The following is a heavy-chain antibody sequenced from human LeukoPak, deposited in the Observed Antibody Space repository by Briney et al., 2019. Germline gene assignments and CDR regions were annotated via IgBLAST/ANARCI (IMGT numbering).Heavy chain of an antibody. V-gene: IGHV3-48*03. J-gene: IGHJ4*02. CDR2: ISSSGSTI. CDR1: GFTFSSYE. Sequence: PGGSLRLSCAASGFTFSSYEMNWVRQAPGKGLEWVSYISSSGSTIYYADSVKGRFTISRDNAKNSLYLQMNSLRAEDTAVYYCARDPYYYGSGSYYGDFDYWGQGTLVTVSS. D-gene: IGHD3-10*01. CDR3: ARDPYYYGSGSYYGDFDY.